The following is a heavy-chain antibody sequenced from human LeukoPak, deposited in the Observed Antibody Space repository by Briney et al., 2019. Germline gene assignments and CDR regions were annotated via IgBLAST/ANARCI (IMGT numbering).Heavy chain of an antibody. CDR2: IRFDGTIK. V-gene: IGHV3-30*02. J-gene: IGHJ4*02. CDR1: GLLFSGHG. CDR3: AKDRDRLSDYPDY. D-gene: IGHD4/OR15-4a*01. Sequence: GGSLRLSCAASGLLFSGHGLHWVRQAPGKGLEWVAFIRFDGTIKHYADSVKGRFTISRDNSKNTLYLQMNSLRAEDTAMYYCAKDRDRLSDYPDYWGQGTLVTVSS.